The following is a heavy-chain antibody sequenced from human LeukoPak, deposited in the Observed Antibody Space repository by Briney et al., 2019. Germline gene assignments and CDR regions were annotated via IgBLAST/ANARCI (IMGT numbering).Heavy chain of an antibody. CDR1: GYTFTSYD. J-gene: IGHJ6*03. CDR2: MNPNSGNT. V-gene: IGHV1-8*01. Sequence: ASVKVSCKASGYTFTSYDINWARQATGQGLEWMGWMNPNSGNTGYAQKFQGRVTMTRNTSISTAYMELSSLRSEDTAVYYCARAVRIRFLEWLPYYYYYMDVWGKGTTVTVSS. CDR3: ARAVRIRFLEWLPYYYYYMDV. D-gene: IGHD3-3*01.